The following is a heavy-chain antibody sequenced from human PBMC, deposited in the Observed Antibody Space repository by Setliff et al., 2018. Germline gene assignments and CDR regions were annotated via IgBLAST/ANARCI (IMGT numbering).Heavy chain of an antibody. V-gene: IGHV4-61*09. CDR3: ARRHCSGGSCYSLNYFDY. CDR1: GGSISSGSYY. Sequence: SETLSLTCTVSGGSISSGSYYWSWIRQPAGKGLEWIGHIYTSGSTNYNPSLKSRVTISVDTSKKQFSLKLGSVTAADTAVYYCARRHCSGGSCYSLNYFDYWGQGTLVTVSS. J-gene: IGHJ4*02. CDR2: IYTSGST. D-gene: IGHD2-15*01.